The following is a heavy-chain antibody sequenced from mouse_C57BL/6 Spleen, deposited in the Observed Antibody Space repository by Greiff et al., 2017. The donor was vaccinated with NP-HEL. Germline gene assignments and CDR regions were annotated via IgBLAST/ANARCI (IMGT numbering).Heavy chain of an antibody. D-gene: IGHD2-5*01. CDR1: GYSITSGYD. V-gene: IGHV3-1*01. J-gene: IGHJ2*01. CDR3: ARGNLYSNYLDY. Sequence: DVQLQESGPGMVKPSQSLSLTCTVTGYSITSGYDWHWIRHFPGNKLEWMGYISYSGSTNYNPSLKSRISITHDTSKNHFFLKLNSVTTEDTATYYCARGNLYSNYLDYWGQGTTLTVSS. CDR2: ISYSGST.